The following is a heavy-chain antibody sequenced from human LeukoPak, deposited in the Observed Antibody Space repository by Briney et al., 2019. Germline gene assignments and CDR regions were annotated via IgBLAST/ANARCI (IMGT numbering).Heavy chain of an antibody. Sequence: PSETLSLPCTLSGGSLTTNTFYWGWIRQPPGKGLEWIGTVYYTGITHYNPSLKSRITISVDTSKNHFSLNLTSVTAADTAVYFCARHGILTDHSIRYWGQGLLVTVSS. CDR1: GGSLTTNTFY. CDR2: VYYTGIT. J-gene: IGHJ4*02. V-gene: IGHV4-39*01. CDR3: ARHGILTDHSIRY. D-gene: IGHD3-9*01.